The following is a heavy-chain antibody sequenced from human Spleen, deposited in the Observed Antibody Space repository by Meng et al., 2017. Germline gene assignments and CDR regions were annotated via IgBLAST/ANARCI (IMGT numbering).Heavy chain of an antibody. V-gene: IGHV4-31*03. Sequence: SETLSLTCTVSGGSISRDAYYWSWIRQNPGKGLEWIGYIYYSGSTYYNPSLKSRVTISVDTSKNQFSLKVNSVTAADTAVYYCARLVGQQWDYWGQGTLVTVSS. J-gene: IGHJ4*02. CDR1: GGSISRDAYY. CDR2: IYYSGST. CDR3: ARLVGQQWDY. D-gene: IGHD6-19*01.